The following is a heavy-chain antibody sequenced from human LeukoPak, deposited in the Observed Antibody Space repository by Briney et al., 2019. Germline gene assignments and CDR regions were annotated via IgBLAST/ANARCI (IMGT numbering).Heavy chain of an antibody. V-gene: IGHV3-48*03. D-gene: IGHD6-25*01. Sequence: GGSLRLCCAASGFTFSSYEMNWVRQAPGKGLEWVSYITNRGSGSTIYYAGSVKGRFTVSRDDAKNSLYLQMNSLRVEDTAVYYCAREHSSSGWGYFDYWGQGDLVSVSS. CDR3: AREHSSSGWGYFDY. CDR1: GFTFSSYE. CDR2: ITNRGSGSTI. J-gene: IGHJ4*02.